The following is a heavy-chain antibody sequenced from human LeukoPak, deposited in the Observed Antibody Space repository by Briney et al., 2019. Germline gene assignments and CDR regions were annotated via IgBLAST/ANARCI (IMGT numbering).Heavy chain of an antibody. CDR2: ISAFSIDT. J-gene: IGHJ4*02. Sequence: ASVKVSCMASGYTFTNYSLSWERQAPGQGLELMGWISAFSIDTNNPDKFQGRVTMTTDTSTNTAYMELRSLGSDDTAIYYCARATYSGSYFDYWGQGTLVTVSS. CDR3: ARATYSGSYFDY. V-gene: IGHV1-18*01. D-gene: IGHD1-26*01. CDR1: GYTFTNYS.